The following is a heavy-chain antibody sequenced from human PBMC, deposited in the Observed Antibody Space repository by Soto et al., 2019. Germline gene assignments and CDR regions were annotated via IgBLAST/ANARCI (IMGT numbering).Heavy chain of an antibody. V-gene: IGHV3-30-3*01. CDR1: GFTFSSYA. Sequence: QVQLVESGGGVVQPGRSLRLSCAASGFTFSSYAMHWVRQAPGKGLEWVAVISYDGSNKYYADSVKGRFTISRDNSKNTLYLQMNSLRAEDTAVYDCARDGPPVIAAAREYYYGMDVWGQGTTVTVSS. CDR2: ISYDGSNK. J-gene: IGHJ6*02. D-gene: IGHD6-13*01. CDR3: ARDGPPVIAAAREYYYGMDV.